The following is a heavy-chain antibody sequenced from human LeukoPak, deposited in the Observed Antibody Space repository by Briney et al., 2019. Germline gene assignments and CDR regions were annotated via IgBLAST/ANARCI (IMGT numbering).Heavy chain of an antibody. V-gene: IGHV1-18*01. D-gene: IGHD3-9*01. CDR1: GYTFGNYG. CDR3: ARVDLLTGYYFFDY. Sequence: ASVKVSCKASGYTFGNYGISWVRQAPGQGLEWVGWIRGDNGNTNYAQKLQGRVTMTTDTSTSTAYMELRSLGSDETAVYYCARVDLLTGYYFFDYWGQGTLVTVSS. CDR2: IRGDNGNT. J-gene: IGHJ4*02.